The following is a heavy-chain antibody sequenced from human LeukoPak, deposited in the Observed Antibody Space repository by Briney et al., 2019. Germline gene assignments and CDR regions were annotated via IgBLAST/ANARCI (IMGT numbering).Heavy chain of an antibody. Sequence: GGSLRLSCAASGFXFSNYWMSRVRQAPGKGLEWVANIKQDGREEYYVDSLKGRFTISRDNAKNSLYLQMNRLRAEDTAVYYCATISQRSLDPWGQGTLVTVSS. CDR3: ATISQRSLDP. CDR1: GFXFSNYW. V-gene: IGHV3-7*05. CDR2: IKQDGREE. J-gene: IGHJ5*02.